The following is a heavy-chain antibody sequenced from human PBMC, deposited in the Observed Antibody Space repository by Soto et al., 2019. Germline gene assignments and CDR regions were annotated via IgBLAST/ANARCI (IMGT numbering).Heavy chain of an antibody. D-gene: IGHD5-12*01. J-gene: IGHJ4*02. Sequence: QVQLGQSGAEVKKPRASVKVSCKASGYTFTSYGISWVRQAPGQGVEWMGWISAYNGNTNYAQKLQGRVTMTTDTSTSTAYTELRSLRSDETAVSYCARDVRGYSDYWGEGTLVTVSS. V-gene: IGHV1-18*01. CDR2: ISAYNGNT. CDR1: GYTFTSYG. CDR3: ARDVRGYSDY.